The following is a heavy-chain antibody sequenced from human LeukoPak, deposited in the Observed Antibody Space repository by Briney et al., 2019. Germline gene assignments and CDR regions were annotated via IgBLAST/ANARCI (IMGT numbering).Heavy chain of an antibody. D-gene: IGHD3/OR15-3a*01. CDR3: GTHAGRTGSDD. V-gene: IGHV3-11*01. J-gene: IGHJ4*02. CDR2: ISGSGNDI. CDR1: GFIFSGYY. Sequence: GGSLRLSCATSGFIFSGYYMSWIRQAPGKGLEWVSYISGSGNDISYADSVKGRFTISRDNAKGSLYLRMNSLRAADTAVYYCGTHAGRTGSDDWGQGTLVTVSS.